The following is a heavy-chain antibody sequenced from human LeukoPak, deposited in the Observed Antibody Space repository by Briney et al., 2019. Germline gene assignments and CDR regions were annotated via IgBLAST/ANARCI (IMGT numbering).Heavy chain of an antibody. V-gene: IGHV1-2*02. J-gene: IGHJ4*02. D-gene: IGHD6-19*01. CDR3: ARPIRYSSGWYGY. Sequence: ASVKVSCKASGYTFTGYYMHWVRQAPGQGLEWMGWINPNSGGTNYAQKFQGRVTVTRDTSISTAYMELSRLRSDDTAVYYCARPIRYSSGWYGYWGQGTLVTVSS. CDR2: INPNSGGT. CDR1: GYTFTGYY.